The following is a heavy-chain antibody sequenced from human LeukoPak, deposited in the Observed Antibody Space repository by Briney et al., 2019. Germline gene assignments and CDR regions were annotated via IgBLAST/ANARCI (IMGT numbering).Heavy chain of an antibody. V-gene: IGHV3-7*01. CDR3: ARDLRYYYYYGMDV. CDR1: GFTFSSYW. J-gene: IGHJ6*02. CDR2: IKQDGSEK. Sequence: GGSLRLSCAASGFTFSSYWMSWVRQAPGKGLEWVANIKQDGSEKYYVDSVKGRFTISRDNAKYSLYLQMNSLRAEDTAVYYCARDLRYYYYYGMDVWGQGTTVTVSS.